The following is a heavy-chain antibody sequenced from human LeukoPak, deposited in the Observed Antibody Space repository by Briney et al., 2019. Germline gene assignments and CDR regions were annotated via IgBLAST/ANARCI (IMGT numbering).Heavy chain of an antibody. J-gene: IGHJ4*02. V-gene: IGHV5-51*01. D-gene: IGHD1-26*01. Sequence: GESLKISSKVSGYSSTSYRFSWVGQMPGKGLEWMGVIYPYVSETRYSTSFQGQVTISADKSINTAYMQWRSLKASHTAIYYCARIAAATTPSYFDYWGQGALVTVSS. CDR3: ARIAAATTPSYFDY. CDR1: GYSSTSYR. CDR2: IYPYVSET.